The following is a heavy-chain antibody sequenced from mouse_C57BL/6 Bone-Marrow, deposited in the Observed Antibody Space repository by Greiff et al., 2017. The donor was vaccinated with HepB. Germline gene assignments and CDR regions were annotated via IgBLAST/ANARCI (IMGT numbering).Heavy chain of an antibody. CDR1: GYTFTSYW. V-gene: IGHV1-55*01. CDR3: ASEITTVVADWYFDV. D-gene: IGHD1-1*01. J-gene: IGHJ1*03. Sequence: QVHVKQPGAELVKPGASVKMSCKASGYTFTSYWITWVKQRPGQGLEWIGDIYPGSGSTNYNEKFKSKATLTVDTSSSTAYMQLSSLTSEDSAVYYCASEITTVVADWYFDVWGTGTTVTVSS. CDR2: IYPGSGST.